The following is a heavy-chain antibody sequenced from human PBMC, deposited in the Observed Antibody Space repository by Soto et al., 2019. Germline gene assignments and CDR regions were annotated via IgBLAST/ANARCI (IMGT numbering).Heavy chain of an antibody. V-gene: IGHV1-18*01. D-gene: IGHD3-9*01. J-gene: IGHJ4*02. CDR3: ARDFIDERTWLY. CDR1: GYTFVSNG. CDR2: ISAYNGET. Sequence: QVQLVQSGAEVKKPGASVKVSCKTSGYTFVSNGISWVRQAPGQGLEWMGWISAYNGETNYAQKFQGRVTMTTDTSTSTAYMELRSLRYDDTAVYYCARDFIDERTWLYWGQGTLVTVSS.